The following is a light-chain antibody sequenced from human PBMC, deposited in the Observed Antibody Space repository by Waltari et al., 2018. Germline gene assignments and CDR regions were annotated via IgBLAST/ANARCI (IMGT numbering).Light chain of an antibody. CDR3: SSYAGRDILV. CDR2: EVY. V-gene: IGLV2-8*01. J-gene: IGLJ2*01. CDR1: SSDVGGYNY. Sequence: QSALTPPPSASGSPGQSVAISCTGPSSDVGGYNYVSWYQQHPGKAPRLMIYEVYKRPSGVPDRFSGSKSGNTASLTVSVLQAEDEADYYCSSYAGRDILVFGGGTRLTVL.